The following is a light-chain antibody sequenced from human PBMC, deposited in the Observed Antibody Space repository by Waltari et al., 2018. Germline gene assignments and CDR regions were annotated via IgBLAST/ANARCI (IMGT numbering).Light chain of an antibody. Sequence: QSALTQPPSAPGSPGQSVTISCTGTTTDIGVYNSVSWYQPHPGKAPKLLIYEVRARPSGVPDRFSGSKSGITASLTVFGLQTEDEADYYCASFAGSNTLFGGGTKLTVL. CDR2: EVR. J-gene: IGLJ2*01. CDR1: TTDIGVYNS. CDR3: ASFAGSNTL. V-gene: IGLV2-8*01.